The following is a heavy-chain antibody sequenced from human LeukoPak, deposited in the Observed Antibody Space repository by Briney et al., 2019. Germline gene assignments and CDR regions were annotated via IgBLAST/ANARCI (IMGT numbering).Heavy chain of an antibody. Sequence: ASVKVSCKASGYTFTSYGISWVRQAPGQGLEWMGWISAYNGNTNYAQKLQGKVTMTTDTSTSTAYMELRSLRSDDTAVYYCARDRYYDSSGYRDYWGQGTLVTVSP. D-gene: IGHD3-22*01. J-gene: IGHJ4*02. V-gene: IGHV1-18*01. CDR1: GYTFTSYG. CDR2: ISAYNGNT. CDR3: ARDRYYDSSGYRDY.